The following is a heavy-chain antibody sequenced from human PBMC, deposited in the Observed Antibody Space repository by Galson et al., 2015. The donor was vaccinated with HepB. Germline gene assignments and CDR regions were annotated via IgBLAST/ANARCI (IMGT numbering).Heavy chain of an antibody. Sequence: SLRLSCAASGFTFSSYWMHWVRQAPGKGLVWVSRINSDGSSTSYADSVKGRFTISRDNAKNTLYLQMNSLRAEDTAVYYCAREARPKYYDFWSGQSVLDYWGQGTLVTVSS. CDR3: AREARPKYYDFWSGQSVLDY. J-gene: IGHJ4*02. V-gene: IGHV3-74*01. D-gene: IGHD3-3*01. CDR2: INSDGSST. CDR1: GFTFSSYW.